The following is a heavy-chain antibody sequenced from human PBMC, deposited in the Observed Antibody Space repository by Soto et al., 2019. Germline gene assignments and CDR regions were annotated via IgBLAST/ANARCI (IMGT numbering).Heavy chain of an antibody. J-gene: IGHJ6*02. V-gene: IGHV1-69*06. CDR2: IIPIFGTA. CDR3: ARGGSGSYKSYYYYYYGMDV. CDR1: GGTFSSYA. D-gene: IGHD1-26*01. Sequence: SVKVSCKASGGTFSSYAISWVRQAPGQGLEWMGGIIPIFGTANYAQKFQGRVTITADKSTSTAYMELSSLRSEDTAVYYCARGGSGSYKSYYYYYYGMDVWGQGTTVTV.